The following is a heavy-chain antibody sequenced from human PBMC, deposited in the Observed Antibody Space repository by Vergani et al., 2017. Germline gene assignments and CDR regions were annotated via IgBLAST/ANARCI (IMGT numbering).Heavy chain of an antibody. CDR1: GFTFNHYA. V-gene: IGHV3-23*01. J-gene: IGHJ6*02. CDR2: ISGSGGST. D-gene: IGHD5-12*01. Sequence: EVQLLESGGDLVQPGGSLRLSCAASGFTFNHYAMNWVRQAPGKGLEWVSGISGSGGSTYYAGSVKGRFSISRDSSKKTLYLQMNSLSAGYTAVYYCAKANPRNRGYDYLYFYHSMDVWGQGTTVTVSS. CDR3: AKANPRNRGYDYLYFYHSMDV.